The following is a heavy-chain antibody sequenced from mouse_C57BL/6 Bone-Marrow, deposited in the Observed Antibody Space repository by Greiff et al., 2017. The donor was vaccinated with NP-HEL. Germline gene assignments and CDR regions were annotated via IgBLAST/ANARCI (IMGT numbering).Heavy chain of an antibody. CDR3: PITTVVAPYAMDY. CDR1: GYTFTSYG. CDR2: IYPRSGNT. V-gene: IGHV1-81*01. D-gene: IGHD1-1*01. Sequence: QVQLKQSGAELARPGASVKLSCKASGYTFTSYGISWVKQRTGQGLEWIGEIYPRSGNTYYNEKFKGKATLTADKSSSTAYMELRSLTSEDSAVYFCPITTVVAPYAMDYWGQGTSVTVSS. J-gene: IGHJ4*01.